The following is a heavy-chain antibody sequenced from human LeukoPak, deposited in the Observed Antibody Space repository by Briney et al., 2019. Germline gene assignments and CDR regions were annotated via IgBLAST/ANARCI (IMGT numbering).Heavy chain of an antibody. V-gene: IGHV4-34*01. Sequence: SETLSLTCAVYGGSFSAYYWSWIRQPPGKGLEWIGEINHSGSTNYNPSLKSRVTISVDTSKNQFSLKLSSVTAADTAVYYCARSHYDFWSGYYLPFDYWGQGTLVTVSS. CDR2: INHSGST. CDR1: GGSFSAYY. J-gene: IGHJ4*02. D-gene: IGHD3-3*01. CDR3: ARSHYDFWSGYYLPFDY.